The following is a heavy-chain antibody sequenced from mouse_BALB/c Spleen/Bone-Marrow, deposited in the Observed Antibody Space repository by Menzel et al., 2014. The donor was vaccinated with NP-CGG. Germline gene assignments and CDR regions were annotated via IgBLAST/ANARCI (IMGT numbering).Heavy chain of an antibody. CDR1: GYSFTSYW. Sequence: VQLQESGAELVRPGASVKLSCKASGYSFTSYWMNWVKQRPGQGLEWIGMIHPSGSETRLNQNFKDKATLTVDKSSSTAYMQLSSPTSEDSAVYYCARSRGKDYWGQATLVTVSA. J-gene: IGHJ3*01. CDR2: IHPSGSET. CDR3: ARSRGKDY. V-gene: IGHV1-74*04.